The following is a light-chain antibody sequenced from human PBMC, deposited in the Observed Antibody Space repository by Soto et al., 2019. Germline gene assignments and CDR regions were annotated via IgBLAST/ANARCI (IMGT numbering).Light chain of an antibody. CDR1: RSDIGVHSF. CDR3: SAVTSAATL. J-gene: IGLJ2*01. CDR2: NVY. Sequence: QSALTQPASVSGFPGQSINISCTGSRSDIGVHSFVSWYQQHPTMVPKLIIYNVYRRPSGVSGRFSASKAGNTASLTISGLQADDEANYCCSAVTSAATLFGAGTKLTVL. V-gene: IGLV2-14*03.